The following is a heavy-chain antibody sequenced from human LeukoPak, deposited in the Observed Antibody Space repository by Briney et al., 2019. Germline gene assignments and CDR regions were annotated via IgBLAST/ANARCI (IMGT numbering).Heavy chain of an antibody. CDR3: ARHVDYGSGTYYWFDP. CDR2: IYHSGST. D-gene: IGHD3-10*01. CDR1: GGSFSGYY. Sequence: SETLSLTCAVYGGSFSGYYWSWIRQPPGKGLEWIGYIYHSGSTNYNPSLKSRVTISLDTSKNQFSLKLSSVTAADTAVYYCARHVDYGSGTYYWFDPWGQGTLVTVSS. J-gene: IGHJ5*02. V-gene: IGHV4-59*08.